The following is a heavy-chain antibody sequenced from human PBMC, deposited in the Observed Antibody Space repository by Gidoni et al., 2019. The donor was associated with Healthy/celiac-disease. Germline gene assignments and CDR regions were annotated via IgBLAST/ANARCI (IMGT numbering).Heavy chain of an antibody. J-gene: IGHJ4*02. D-gene: IGHD2-21*02. CDR1: RGTFRSYA. CDR2: IIPIFGTA. CDR3: ARSGGYCGGDCPHSAFDY. Sequence: QVQLVQSGAEVKKPGSSVKVSCQASRGTFRSYAISWVRQAPGQGLEWMGGIIPIFGTANYAQKFQGRVTITADESTSTAYMELSSLRSEDTAVYYCARSGGYCGGDCPHSAFDYWGQGTLVTVSS. V-gene: IGHV1-69*01.